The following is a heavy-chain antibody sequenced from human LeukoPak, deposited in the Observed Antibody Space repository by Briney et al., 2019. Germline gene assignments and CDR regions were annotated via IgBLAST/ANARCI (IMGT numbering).Heavy chain of an antibody. V-gene: IGHV1-18*01. CDR1: GYSFGDFG. Sequence: GASVKVSCKGSGYSFGDFGISWVRQAPGQGLEWMGWISGYNRMTKEAQQFQGRIVVTIDTYTTTAYMELRSLRSDDTAVYYCARDRDCSGGSCYFDSWGQGTLVTVSS. CDR3: ARDRDCSGGSCYFDS. D-gene: IGHD2-15*01. J-gene: IGHJ4*02. CDR2: ISGYNRMT.